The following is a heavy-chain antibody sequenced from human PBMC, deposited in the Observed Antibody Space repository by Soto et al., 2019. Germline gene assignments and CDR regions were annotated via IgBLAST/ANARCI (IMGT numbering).Heavy chain of an antibody. Sequence: PSETLSLTCTVSGGAVNSGSYYWSWIRQPPGKGLEWIGYIYYSGSTNYNPSLKSRVTFSVDTSKNQFSLKLSSVTAADTAVCYCATAYPATVNTGFDAFDIWGQGTMVTVSS. CDR1: GGAVNSGSYY. D-gene: IGHD4-17*01. CDR2: IYYSGST. V-gene: IGHV4-61*01. J-gene: IGHJ3*02. CDR3: ATAYPATVNTGFDAFDI.